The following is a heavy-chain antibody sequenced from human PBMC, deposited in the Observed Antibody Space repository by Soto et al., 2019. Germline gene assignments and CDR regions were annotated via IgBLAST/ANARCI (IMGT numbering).Heavy chain of an antibody. V-gene: IGHV5-10-1*01. CDR3: ARQCSSTSCHYYYYGMDV. Sequence: GESLKSSGKGSGYSFTSYWSSSYRQMPGKGLEWMGRIDPSDSYTNYSPSFQGHVTISADKSISTAYLQWSSLKASDTAMYYCARQCSSTSCHYYYYGMDVWGQGTTVTVSS. CDR1: GYSFTSYW. J-gene: IGHJ6*02. CDR2: IDPSDSYT. D-gene: IGHD2-2*01.